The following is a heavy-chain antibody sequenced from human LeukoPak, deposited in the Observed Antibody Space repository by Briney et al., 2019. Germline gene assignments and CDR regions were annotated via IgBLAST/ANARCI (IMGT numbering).Heavy chain of an antibody. CDR1: GYTFTSYA. Sequence: ASVKVSCKASGYTFTSYAMNWVRQAPGQGLEWMGWINTNTGNPTYAQGFTGRFVFSLDTSVSTAYLQISSLTAEDTAVYYCARGAFNPKLERLLNYWGQGTLVTVSS. D-gene: IGHD1-1*01. V-gene: IGHV7-4-1*02. CDR3: ARGAFNPKLERLLNY. CDR2: INTNTGNP. J-gene: IGHJ4*02.